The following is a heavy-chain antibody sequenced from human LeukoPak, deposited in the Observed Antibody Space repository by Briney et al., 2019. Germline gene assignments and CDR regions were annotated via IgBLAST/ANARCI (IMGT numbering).Heavy chain of an antibody. CDR3: ARVPQYGTTPDGMDV. Sequence: SGGSLRLSCAASGFTFSSYSMNCVRQAPGKGLEWVSYISSSSSTIYYADSVKGRFTISRDNAKNSLYLQMNSLRAEDTAVYYCARVPQYGTTPDGMDVWGQGTTVTVSS. CDR2: ISSSSSTI. D-gene: IGHD1-7*01. J-gene: IGHJ6*02. V-gene: IGHV3-48*04. CDR1: GFTFSSYS.